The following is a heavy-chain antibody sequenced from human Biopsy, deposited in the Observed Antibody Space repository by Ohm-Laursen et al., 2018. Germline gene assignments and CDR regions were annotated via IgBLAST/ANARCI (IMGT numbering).Heavy chain of an antibody. CDR3: ARGRRTSGWPYFDN. V-gene: IGHV4-61*01. Sequence: SETLSLTCTVSGDSLSSGPDNWSWIRQPPGQGLEYIGSIYSGGNTNYNPSLQNRVTMSVDTSKNQFSLKLSSVIAADTAVYYCARGRRTSGWPYFDNWGQGALVIVSP. D-gene: IGHD6-19*01. J-gene: IGHJ4*02. CDR1: GDSLSSGPDN. CDR2: IYSGGNT.